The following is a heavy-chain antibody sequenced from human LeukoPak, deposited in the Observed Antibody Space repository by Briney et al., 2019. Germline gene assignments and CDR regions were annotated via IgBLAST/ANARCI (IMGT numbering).Heavy chain of an antibody. D-gene: IGHD3-22*01. CDR1: GGSFSGYY. Sequence: SETLSLTCAVYGGSFSGYYWNWIRQPPGKGLEWIGEINHNGSTNYNPSLKSRVTISVDTSKNQFSLKLSSVTAADTAVYYCATNPYYYDSSGYYGAWGQGTLVTVSS. V-gene: IGHV4-34*01. J-gene: IGHJ5*02. CDR2: INHNGST. CDR3: ATNPYYYDSSGYYGA.